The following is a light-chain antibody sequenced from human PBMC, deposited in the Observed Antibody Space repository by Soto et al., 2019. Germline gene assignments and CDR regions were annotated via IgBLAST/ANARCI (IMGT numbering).Light chain of an antibody. V-gene: IGKV1-5*03. Sequence: DIQITQSPSTLSSSVGERFTITCRASQSITSWLAWYQHKPGKAPKLLIYKASSLEDGVPSRFSGSGSGTEFTLTISSLQSEDFAVYYCQQYNKWRTFGQGTKVDIK. CDR1: QSITSW. CDR3: QQYNKWRT. CDR2: KAS. J-gene: IGKJ1*01.